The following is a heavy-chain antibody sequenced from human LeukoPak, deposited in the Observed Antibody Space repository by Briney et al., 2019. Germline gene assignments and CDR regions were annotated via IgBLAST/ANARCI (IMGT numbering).Heavy chain of an antibody. CDR3: ARGGRRRFGP. Sequence: GGSLRLSCAASAFTFNTYWMHWVRQGPGRGLEWVASIKQDGSEKYYVDSVKGRFTISRDNAKNSLYLQMNSLRAEDTAVYYCARGGRRRFGPWGQGTLVTVSS. D-gene: IGHD1-14*01. CDR2: IKQDGSEK. CDR1: AFTFNTYW. V-gene: IGHV3-7*01. J-gene: IGHJ5*02.